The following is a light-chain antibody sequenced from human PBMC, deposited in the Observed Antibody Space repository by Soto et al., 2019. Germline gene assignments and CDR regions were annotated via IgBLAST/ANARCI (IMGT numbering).Light chain of an antibody. V-gene: IGLV2-14*03. CDR2: DVS. Sequence: QSVLTQPASVSGSPGQSITISCTGPSSDFDHYNYVSWYQQHPGKAPKLMIYDVSDRPSGVSNRFSGSKSGNTASLTISGLQAEDEADYYCSSYTSSSTLDVFGTGTKVTVL. J-gene: IGLJ1*01. CDR3: SSYTSSSTLDV. CDR1: SSDFDHYNY.